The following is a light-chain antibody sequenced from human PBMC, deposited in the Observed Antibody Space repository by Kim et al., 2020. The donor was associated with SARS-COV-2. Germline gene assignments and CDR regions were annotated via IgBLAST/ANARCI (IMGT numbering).Light chain of an antibody. CDR1: QSVSSRS. CDR2: GAS. Sequence: EIVLTQSPGTLSLSPGERATLSCRASQSVSSRSLAWYQQKPGQAPRLLIYGASSRAAGIPDKFSGSGSGTDFTLTISRLEPEDFAVYSCQQYGSSPFTFGPGTKVDIK. V-gene: IGKV3-20*01. CDR3: QQYGSSPFT. J-gene: IGKJ3*01.